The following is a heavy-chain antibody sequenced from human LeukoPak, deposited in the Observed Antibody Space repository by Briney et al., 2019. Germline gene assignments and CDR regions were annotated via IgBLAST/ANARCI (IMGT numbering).Heavy chain of an antibody. CDR2: IFTSGAT. Sequence: SETLSLTCSVSGGSMSNYYWSWIRQPAGKALEWIGRIFTSGATNYNPSLNSRVTVPVDTSKNQFSLRLSSVTPADTAVYYCARSYDRSGYSVGFDFWGRGTLVIVSS. D-gene: IGHD3-22*01. J-gene: IGHJ4*02. V-gene: IGHV4-4*07. CDR1: GGSMSNYY. CDR3: ARSYDRSGYSVGFDF.